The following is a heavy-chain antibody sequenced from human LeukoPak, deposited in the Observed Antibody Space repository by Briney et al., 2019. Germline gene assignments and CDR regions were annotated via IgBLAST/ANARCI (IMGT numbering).Heavy chain of an antibody. V-gene: IGHV4-59*12. CDR2: IYYSGST. J-gene: IGHJ4*02. CDR3: AREGKLTIAARPPDY. CDR1: GGSISSNF. Sequence: PSETLSLTCTVSGGSISSNFWSWIRQPPGKGLEWIGYIYYSGSTNYGPSLKSRVTISVDTSKNQFSLKLSSVTAADTAVYYCAREGKLTIAARPPDYWGQGTLVTVSS. D-gene: IGHD6-6*01.